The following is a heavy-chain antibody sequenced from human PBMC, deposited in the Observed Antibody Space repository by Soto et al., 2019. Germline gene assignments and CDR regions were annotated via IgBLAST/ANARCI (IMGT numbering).Heavy chain of an antibody. CDR1: GYPLRDCK. Sequence: PSLKVYCRASGYPLRDCKILWLRRATGQGLEWMGRINPKSDDTNYAQKFQGRVTMTRDTSIDTAYLELTGLTSDDTATYYCARKHSHAYIRWGLDPWGQGTHVTGSS. V-gene: IGHV1-2*02. CDR3: ARKHSHAYIRWGLDP. D-gene: IGHD1-26*01. CDR2: INPKSDDT. J-gene: IGHJ5*02.